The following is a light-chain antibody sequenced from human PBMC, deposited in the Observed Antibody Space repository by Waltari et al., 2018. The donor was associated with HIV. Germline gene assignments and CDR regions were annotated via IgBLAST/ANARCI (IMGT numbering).Light chain of an antibody. J-gene: IGLJ3*02. CDR1: NSGRKS. CDR3: HVWDSDTKHVL. CDR2: DGS. Sequence: SYVLTQPPSVSVAPGQTAQLTCGAHNSGRKSVHWYQQNAGQSPVLVVYDGSVRPSGTPERISGSKFGNTATLTISGVEAGDEADYYCHVWDSDTKHVLFGGGTKLTVL. V-gene: IGLV3-21*02.